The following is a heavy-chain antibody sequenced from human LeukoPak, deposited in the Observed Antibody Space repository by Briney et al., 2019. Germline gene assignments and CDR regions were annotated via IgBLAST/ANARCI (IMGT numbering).Heavy chain of an antibody. CDR1: GFTFSNAW. V-gene: IGHV3-15*01. D-gene: IGHD2-2*01. CDR2: IKSKTDGGTT. J-gene: IGHJ4*02. Sequence: GGSLRLSCAAPGFTFSNAWMSWVRQAPGKGLEWVGRIKSKTDGGTTDYAAPVKGRFTISRDDSKNTLYLQMNSLKTEDTAVYYCTTVYRYCSSTSCGPDYWGQGTLVTVSS. CDR3: TTVYRYCSSTSCGPDY.